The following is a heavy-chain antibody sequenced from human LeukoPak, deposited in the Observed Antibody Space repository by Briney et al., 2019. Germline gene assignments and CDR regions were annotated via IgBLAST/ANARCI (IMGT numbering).Heavy chain of an antibody. J-gene: IGHJ4*02. CDR2: ISSNGGST. CDR3: ARDSRPAMATYYFDY. D-gene: IGHD5-18*01. V-gene: IGHV3-64*01. Sequence: GGSLRLSCAASGFTFSSYAMHLVRQAPGKGLEYVSAISSNGGSTYYANSVKGRFTISRDNSKNTLYLQMGSLRAEDMAVYYCARDSRPAMATYYFDYWGQGTLVTVSS. CDR1: GFTFSSYA.